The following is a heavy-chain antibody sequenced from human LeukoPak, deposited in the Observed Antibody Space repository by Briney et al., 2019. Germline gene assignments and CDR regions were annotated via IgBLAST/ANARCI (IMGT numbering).Heavy chain of an antibody. Sequence: GGSLRLSCAASGFIFSSYGMTWVRQAPGKGLEWVSAISGSCSGGSTYYADSVKGRFTISRDNSKNTLYLQMNSLRAEDTAVYYCARDSSSWSHYYYYYMDVWGKGTTVTVSS. J-gene: IGHJ6*03. D-gene: IGHD6-13*01. V-gene: IGHV3-23*01. CDR1: GFIFSSYG. CDR2: ISGSCSGGST. CDR3: ARDSSSWSHYYYYYMDV.